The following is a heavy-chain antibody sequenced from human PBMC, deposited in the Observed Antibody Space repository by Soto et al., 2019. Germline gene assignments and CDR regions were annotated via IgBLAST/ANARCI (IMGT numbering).Heavy chain of an antibody. CDR1: GSTFSSYG. V-gene: IGHV3-30*18. CDR2: ISYDGSNK. Sequence: SGGSLRLSCAASGSTFSSYGMHWVRQAPGKGLEWVAVISYDGSNKYYADSVKGRFTISRDNSKNTLYLQMNSLRAEDTAVYYCAKAPGSSSWSFDYWGQGTAVTVYS. CDR3: AKAPGSSSWSFDY. D-gene: IGHD6-13*01. J-gene: IGHJ4*02.